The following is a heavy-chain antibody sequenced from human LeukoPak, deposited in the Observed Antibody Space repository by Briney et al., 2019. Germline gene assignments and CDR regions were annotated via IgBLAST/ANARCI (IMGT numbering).Heavy chain of an antibody. V-gene: IGHV4-39*07. CDR3: ARDPGYSSGWYRYGVDY. J-gene: IGHJ4*02. CDR2: IYYSGST. D-gene: IGHD6-19*01. Sequence: SETLSLTCTVSGGSISSSSYYWGWIRQPPGKGLEWTGSIYYSGSTYYNPSLKSRVTISVDTSKNQFSLKLSSVTAADTAVYYCARDPGYSSGWYRYGVDYWGQGTLVTVSS. CDR1: GGSISSSSYY.